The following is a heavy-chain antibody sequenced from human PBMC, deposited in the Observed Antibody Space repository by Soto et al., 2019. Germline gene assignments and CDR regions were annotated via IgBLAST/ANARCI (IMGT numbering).Heavy chain of an antibody. CDR3: AKGPEYDILTGCDY. CDR1: GFTFSLSA. V-gene: IGHV3-23*01. J-gene: IGHJ4*02. D-gene: IGHD3-9*01. Sequence: EVQLLESGGGFVQPGESLRLSCAASGFTFSLSAMSWVRQAPGRGLDWVSSLSGGGSTTDYADSVKGRFTISRDNSKNTGQLKMNRLRAEDTAVYYCAKGPEYDILTGCDYWGQGALVTVSS. CDR2: LSGGGSTT.